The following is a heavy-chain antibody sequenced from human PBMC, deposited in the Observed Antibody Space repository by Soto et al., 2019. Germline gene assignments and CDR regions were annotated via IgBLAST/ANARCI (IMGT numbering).Heavy chain of an antibody. CDR3: AEFVSTSNRGYDSVDC. Sequence: EVQLLESGGGLVQPGGSLRLSCAASGFTFSNYAMSWVRQAPGKGLEWVSSISGSGDSTYYADSVKGRFAISRDNSKYALYLQMSSLRTEDTSLYYCAEFVSTSNRGYDSVDCWGQGTLVSVSS. J-gene: IGHJ4*02. D-gene: IGHD5-12*01. CDR1: GFTFSNYA. CDR2: ISGSGDST. V-gene: IGHV3-23*01.